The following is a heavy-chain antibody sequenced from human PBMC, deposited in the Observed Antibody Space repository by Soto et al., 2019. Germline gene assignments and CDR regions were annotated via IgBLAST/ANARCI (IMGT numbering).Heavy chain of an antibody. CDR2: ISYDGSNK. CDR1: GFTFSSYG. J-gene: IGHJ2*01. V-gene: IGHV3-30*18. D-gene: IGHD6-19*01. Sequence: QVQLVESGGGEVQPGRSLRLSCAASGFTFSSYGMHWVRQAPGKGLEWVAVISYDGSNKYYADSVKGRFTISRDNSKNTLYLQMNSLRAEDTAVYYCAKPFRIAVAGYEGWYFDLWGRGTLVTVSS. CDR3: AKPFRIAVAGYEGWYFDL.